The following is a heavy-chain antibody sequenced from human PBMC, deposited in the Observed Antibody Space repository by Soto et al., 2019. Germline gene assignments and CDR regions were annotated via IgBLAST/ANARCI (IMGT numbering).Heavy chain of an antibody. D-gene: IGHD1-7*01. CDR3: ARRRPGGLELPHQDQYCYFDL. CDR2: IIPIFGTA. CDR1: GGTFSSYA. J-gene: IGHJ2*01. V-gene: IGHV1-69*01. Sequence: QVQLVQSGAEVKKPGSSVKVSCKASGGTFSSYAISWVRQAPGQGLEWMGGIIPIFGTANYAQKFQGRVTITADESTSTAYMQLSSLRSEDTAVYYCARRRPGGLELPHQDQYCYFDLWGRGTLVTVSS.